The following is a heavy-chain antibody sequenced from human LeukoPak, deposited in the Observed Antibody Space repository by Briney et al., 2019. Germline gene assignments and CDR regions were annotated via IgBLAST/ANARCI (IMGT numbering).Heavy chain of an antibody. CDR3: ARESHGSGSYCDY. CDR2: ISSSSSYI. J-gene: IGHJ4*02. D-gene: IGHD3-10*01. CDR1: GFTFSSYS. Sequence: RGSLRLSCAASGFTFSSYSMNWVRQAPGKGLEWVSSISSSSSYIYYADSVKGRFTISRDNAKKSLYLQMNSLRAEDTAVYYCARESHGSGSYCDYWGQGTLVTVSS. V-gene: IGHV3-21*01.